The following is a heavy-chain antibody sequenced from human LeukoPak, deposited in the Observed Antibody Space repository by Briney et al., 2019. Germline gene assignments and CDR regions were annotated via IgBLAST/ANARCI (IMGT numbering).Heavy chain of an antibody. D-gene: IGHD3-9*01. CDR3: AREGIYDILTGYSPDLYYYYYGMDV. J-gene: IGHJ6*02. V-gene: IGHV3-7*01. CDR1: VFTFSSYW. CDR2: IKQDGSEK. Sequence: GGSLRLSCAASVFTFSSYWMSWVRQAPGKGPEWVANIKQDGSEKYYVDSVKGRFTISRDNAKISLYLQMNSVRAEETAVYYCAREGIYDILTGYSPDLYYYYYGMDVWGQGTTVTVSS.